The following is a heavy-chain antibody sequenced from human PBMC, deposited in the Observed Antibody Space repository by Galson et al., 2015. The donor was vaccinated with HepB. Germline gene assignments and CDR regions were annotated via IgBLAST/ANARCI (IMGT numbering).Heavy chain of an antibody. J-gene: IGHJ2*01. D-gene: IGHD1-26*01. Sequence: QSGAEVKKPGESLKISCKGSGYSFSNYWIGWVRQMPGKGLEWMGTIYLGGSDTRYSPSFQGQVTISADKSISTAYLQWSSLKASDTAMYYCAQATHGTSYWYFDLWGRGTLVTVSS. CDR3: AQATHGTSYWYFDL. CDR1: GYSFSNYW. CDR2: IYLGGSDT. V-gene: IGHV5-51*01.